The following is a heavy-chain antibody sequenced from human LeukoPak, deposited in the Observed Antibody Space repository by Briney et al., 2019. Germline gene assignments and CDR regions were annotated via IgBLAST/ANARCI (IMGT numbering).Heavy chain of an antibody. CDR2: ISAYNGNT. D-gene: IGHD3-16*02. V-gene: IGHV1-18*01. J-gene: IGHJ4*02. CDR3: ARYYDYVWGSYRSIPSCCDY. CDR1: GYTFTSYA. Sequence: ASVKVSCKASGYTFTSYAMNWVRQAPGQGLEWMGWISAYNGNTNYAQKLQGRVTMTTDTSTSTAYMELRSLRSDDTAVYYCARYYDYVWGSYRSIPSCCDYWGQGTLVTVSS.